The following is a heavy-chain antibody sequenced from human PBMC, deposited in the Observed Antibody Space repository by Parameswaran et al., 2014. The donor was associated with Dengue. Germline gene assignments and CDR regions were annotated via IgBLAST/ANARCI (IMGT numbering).Heavy chain of an antibody. J-gene: IGHJ4*02. CDR3: AKSVDSSGSDAFDV. Sequence: VRQMPGKGLEWMGIIYPGDSETIYSPSFQGQVTISADRSTSTAYLQWSSLKASDTAIYYCAKSVDSSGSDAFDVWGQGTLVTVSS. D-gene: IGHD3-22*01. CDR2: IYPGDSET. V-gene: IGHV5-51*01.